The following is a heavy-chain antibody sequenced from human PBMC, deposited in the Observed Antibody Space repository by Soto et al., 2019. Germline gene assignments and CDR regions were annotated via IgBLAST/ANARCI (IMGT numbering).Heavy chain of an antibody. CDR1: GFTVSSNY. CDR2: IYSGGST. Sequence: PGGSLRLSCAASGFTVSSNYMSWVRQAPGKGLEWVSVIYSGGSTYYADSVKGRFTISRDNSKNTLYLQMNSLRAEDTAVYYCARVAPDYYDSSGGYAFDIWGQGTMVTVSS. V-gene: IGHV3-66*01. D-gene: IGHD3-22*01. J-gene: IGHJ3*02. CDR3: ARVAPDYYDSSGGYAFDI.